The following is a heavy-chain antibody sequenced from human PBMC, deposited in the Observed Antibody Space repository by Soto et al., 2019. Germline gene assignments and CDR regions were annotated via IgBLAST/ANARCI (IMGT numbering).Heavy chain of an antibody. Sequence: ASVKVSCKTSGYIFTSYGIHWVRQAPGQGLEWMGWISAYNGNTNYAQKFQGRVTMTTDTSTSTAYMELRSLRSDDTAVYYCARLYYYDTSGYYYVEDVWGQGTLVTVSS. CDR3: ARLYYYDTSGYYYVEDV. CDR2: ISAYNGNT. CDR1: GYIFTSYG. V-gene: IGHV1-18*01. J-gene: IGHJ4*02. D-gene: IGHD3-22*01.